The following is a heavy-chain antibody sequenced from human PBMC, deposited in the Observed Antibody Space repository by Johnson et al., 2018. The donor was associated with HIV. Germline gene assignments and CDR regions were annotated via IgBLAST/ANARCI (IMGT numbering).Heavy chain of an antibody. V-gene: IGHV3-11*04. CDR3: ARDWVGTNAFDI. CDR2: ISSGGDST. CDR1: GFTFSDYY. D-gene: IGHD1-26*01. J-gene: IGHJ3*02. Sequence: QVQLVESGGGLVQPGGSLRLSCAASGFTFSDYYMSWIRQAPGKGLEWVSYISSGGDSTYYTDSVKGRFTISRDNGKNSLFLLMNSLRAEDTAVYYCARDWVGTNAFDIWGQGTMVTVSS.